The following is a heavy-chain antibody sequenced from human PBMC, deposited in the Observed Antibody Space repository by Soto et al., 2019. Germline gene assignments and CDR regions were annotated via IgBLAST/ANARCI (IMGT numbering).Heavy chain of an antibody. D-gene: IGHD2-2*01. Sequence: GSLRLSCAASGFTFSSYAMHWVRQAPGKGLEYVSAISSNGGSTYYANSVKGRFTISRDNSKNTLYLQMGSLRAEDMAVYYCARELYCSSTSCYASWFDPWGQGTLVTVSS. CDR1: GFTFSSYA. CDR2: ISSNGGST. J-gene: IGHJ5*02. CDR3: ARELYCSSTSCYASWFDP. V-gene: IGHV3-64*01.